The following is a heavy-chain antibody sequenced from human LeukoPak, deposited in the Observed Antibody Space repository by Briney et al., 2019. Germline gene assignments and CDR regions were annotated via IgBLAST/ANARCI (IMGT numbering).Heavy chain of an antibody. Sequence: GGSLRLSCEASQFTFSRFAMSWIRQAPGTGLEWGSTLSGSGTSTYYADSVKGRFTTSRDNSKDTLYLQMYNLRADDTAVYYCAKHLGSHSFLFYYMDVWGTGTSVIVSS. CDR1: QFTFSRFA. D-gene: IGHD2-21*01. J-gene: IGHJ6*03. V-gene: IGHV3-23*01. CDR3: AKHLGSHSFLFYYMDV. CDR2: LSGSGTST.